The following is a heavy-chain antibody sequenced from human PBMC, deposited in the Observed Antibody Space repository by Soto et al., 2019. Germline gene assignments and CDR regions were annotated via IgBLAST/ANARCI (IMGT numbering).Heavy chain of an antibody. D-gene: IGHD3-16*01. CDR3: AKSAGLWDFPPGY. CDR2: IGGSGGST. Sequence: HPGGSLRLSCAASGFTFSSYAMSWVRQTPGKGLEWVSAIGGSGGSTYYADSVKGRFTISRDNSKNTLYLQMNSLRAEDTAVYYCAKSAGLWDFPPGYWGQGTLVTVSS. V-gene: IGHV3-23*01. J-gene: IGHJ4*02. CDR1: GFTFSSYA.